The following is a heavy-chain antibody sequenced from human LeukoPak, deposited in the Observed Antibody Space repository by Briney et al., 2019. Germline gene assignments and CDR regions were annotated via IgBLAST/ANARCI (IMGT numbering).Heavy chain of an antibody. Sequence: ASVKVSCKASGYTFTGYYMYWVRQAPGQGLGWMGWINPNSGGTKYAQKFQGRVTMTRDTSISTAYMEVSRLRSDDTAVYYCARAAGYSSGWYGRCYFDYWGQGTLVTVS. CDR1: GYTFTGYY. J-gene: IGHJ4*02. D-gene: IGHD6-19*01. V-gene: IGHV1-2*02. CDR2: INPNSGGT. CDR3: ARAAGYSSGWYGRCYFDY.